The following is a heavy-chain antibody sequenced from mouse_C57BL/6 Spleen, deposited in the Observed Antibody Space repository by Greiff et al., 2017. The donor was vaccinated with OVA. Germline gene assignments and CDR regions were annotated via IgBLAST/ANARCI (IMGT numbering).Heavy chain of an antibody. CDR3: ARGPIHYYGSLDY. D-gene: IGHD1-1*01. J-gene: IGHJ2*01. Sequence: EVHLVESGPELVKPGASVKISCKASGYSFTGYYMNWVKQSPEKSLEWIGEINPSTGGTTYNQKFKAKATLTVDKSSSTAYMQLKSLTSEDSAVYYCARGPIHYYGSLDYWGQGTTLTVSS. CDR1: GYSFTGYY. CDR2: INPSTGGT. V-gene: IGHV1-42*01.